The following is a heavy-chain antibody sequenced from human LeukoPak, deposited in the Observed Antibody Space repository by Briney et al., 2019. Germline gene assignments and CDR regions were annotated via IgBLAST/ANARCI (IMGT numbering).Heavy chain of an antibody. CDR3: ARAIAAAAHYYMDV. D-gene: IGHD6-13*01. CDR1: GFTFSSYE. J-gene: IGHJ6*03. CDR2: ISSSGSTI. V-gene: IGHV3-48*03. Sequence: GGSLRLSCAASGFTFSSYEMNWVRQAPGKGLEWVSYISSSGSTIYYADSVKGRFTISRDNAKNSLYLQMNSLRAEDTAVYYCARAIAAAAHYYMDVWGKGTTVTVSS.